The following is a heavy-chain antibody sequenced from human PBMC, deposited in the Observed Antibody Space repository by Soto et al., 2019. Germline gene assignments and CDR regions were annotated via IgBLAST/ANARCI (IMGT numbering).Heavy chain of an antibody. CDR1: GASISYGGFS. Sequence: PSETLSLTCTVSGASISYGGFSWSWIRQSPGKGLEWIGYISHLENTYLHPSFKSRLTMSIDRTRNQFSLKLSSVTAADMAVYYCARGGGYDSFDYWGQGGLVTV. CDR2: ISHLENT. V-gene: IGHV4-30-2*06. D-gene: IGHD5-12*01. J-gene: IGHJ4*02. CDR3: ARGGGYDSFDY.